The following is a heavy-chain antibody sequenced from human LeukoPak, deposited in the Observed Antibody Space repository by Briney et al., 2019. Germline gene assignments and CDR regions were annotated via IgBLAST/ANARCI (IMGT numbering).Heavy chain of an antibody. CDR1: GGSISSSSYY. CDR2: VNLQGST. V-gene: IGHV4-39*07. J-gene: IGHJ4*02. Sequence: KPSETLSLSCTVSGGSISSSSYYWGWVRQPPGKGLEWIGEVNLQGSTNYNPSLMGRVAISVDTSENHISLQLTSVTAADTAVYYCAREGGPYRPLDYSGQGTLVTVSS. CDR3: AREGGPYRPLDY.